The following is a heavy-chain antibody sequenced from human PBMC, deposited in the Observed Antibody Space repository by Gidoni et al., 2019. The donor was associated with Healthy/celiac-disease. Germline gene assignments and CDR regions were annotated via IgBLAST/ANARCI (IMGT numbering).Heavy chain of an antibody. CDR2: INSDGSST. Sequence: EVQLVESGGGLVQPGGSLRLSCAASGFTFSSYWMHWVRQAPGKGLVLVSRINSDGSSTSYADSVKGRFTISRDNAKNTLYLQMNSLRAEDTAVYYCARADIVAQYYFDYWGQGTLVTVSS. D-gene: IGHD5-12*01. CDR1: GFTFSSYW. J-gene: IGHJ4*02. CDR3: ARADIVAQYYFDY. V-gene: IGHV3-74*01.